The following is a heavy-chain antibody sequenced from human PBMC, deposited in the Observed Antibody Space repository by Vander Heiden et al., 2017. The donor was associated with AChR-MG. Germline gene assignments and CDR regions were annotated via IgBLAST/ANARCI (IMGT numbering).Heavy chain of an antibody. V-gene: IGHV4-38-2*01. CDR2: IYHSGST. J-gene: IGHJ2*01. CDR3: ARGYFDL. Sequence: QVQLQESGPGLVKPSETLSLTCAVSGYSISSGYYWGWIRQPPGEGLEWIGSIYHSGSTYYNPSLKSRVTISVDTSKNQFSLKLSSVTAADTAVYYCARGYFDLWGRGTLVTVSS. CDR1: GYSISSGYY.